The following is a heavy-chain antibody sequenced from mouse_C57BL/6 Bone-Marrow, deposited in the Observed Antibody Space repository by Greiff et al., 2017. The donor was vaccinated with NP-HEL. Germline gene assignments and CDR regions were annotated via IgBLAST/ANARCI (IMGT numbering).Heavy chain of an antibody. CDR3: ARVSLWFAY. Sequence: EVQRVESGPGLVKPSQSLSLTCSVTGYSITSGYYWNWIRQFPGNKLEWMGYISYDGSNNYNPSLKNRISITRDTSKNQFFLKLNSVTTEDTATYYCARVSLWFAYWGQGTLVTVSA. J-gene: IGHJ3*01. V-gene: IGHV3-6*01. CDR1: GYSITSGYY. CDR2: ISYDGSN.